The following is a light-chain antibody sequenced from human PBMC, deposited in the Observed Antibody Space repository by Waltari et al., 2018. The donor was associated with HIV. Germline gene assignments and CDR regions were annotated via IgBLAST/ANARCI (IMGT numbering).Light chain of an antibody. J-gene: IGLJ2*01. V-gene: IGLV3-10*01. CDR3: YSTDSSGNHRV. CDR2: EDS. Sequence: SYVLTQPPSVSVAPGQTARITCGGNNLGSKSVHWYQQKSGQAPVLVIYEDSKRPSGIPERFSGSSSGTMATLTISGAQVEDEADYYCYSTDSSGNHRVFGGGTKLTVL. CDR1: NLGSKS.